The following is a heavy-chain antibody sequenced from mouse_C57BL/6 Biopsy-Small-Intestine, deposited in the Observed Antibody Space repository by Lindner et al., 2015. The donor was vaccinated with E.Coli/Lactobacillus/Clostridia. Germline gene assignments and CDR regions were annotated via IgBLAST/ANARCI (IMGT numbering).Heavy chain of an antibody. CDR3: ARESEWELADN. J-gene: IGHJ4*01. V-gene: IGHV1-26*01. D-gene: IGHD1-3*01. CDR1: GYTFTGYY. Sequence: SVKVSCKASGYTFTGYYMHWVRQAPGQGLEWMGRVSPNSGGTSYAQKFQGRVTMTRDTSISTAYMELSRLSSDDTAVYYCARESEWELADNWGQGTLVTVSS. CDR2: VSPNSGGT.